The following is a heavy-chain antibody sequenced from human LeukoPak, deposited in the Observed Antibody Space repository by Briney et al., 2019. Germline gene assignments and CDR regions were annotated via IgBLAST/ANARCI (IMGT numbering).Heavy chain of an antibody. V-gene: IGHV1-18*01. CDR3: ARVGSCSSTSCYRPLQH. J-gene: IGHJ1*01. Sequence: ASVTVSCKASGYTFTSYGISWVRQAPGQGLEWMGWISAYNGNTNYAQKLQGRVTMTTDTSTSTAYMELRSLRSDDTAVYYCARVGSCSSTSCYRPLQHWGQGTLVTVSS. D-gene: IGHD2-2*01. CDR1: GYTFTSYG. CDR2: ISAYNGNT.